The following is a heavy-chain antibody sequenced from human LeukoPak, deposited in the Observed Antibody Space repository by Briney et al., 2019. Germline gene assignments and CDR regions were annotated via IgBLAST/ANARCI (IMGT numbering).Heavy chain of an antibody. J-gene: IGHJ6*02. CDR2: IHNDYTT. V-gene: IGHV3-23*01. D-gene: IGHD3-3*01. Sequence: GGSLRLSCAASGFAFSAYEMSWVRQAPGKGLEWVSTIHNDYTTHYADSVRGRFTISRDNSQNTLYLQMNSLRAEDTAIYYCAKALLEWLIDSTPYGMDVWGQGTTVTVSS. CDR1: GFAFSAYE. CDR3: AKALLEWLIDSTPYGMDV.